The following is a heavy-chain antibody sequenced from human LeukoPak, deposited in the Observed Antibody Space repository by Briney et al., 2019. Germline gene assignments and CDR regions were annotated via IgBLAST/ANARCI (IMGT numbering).Heavy chain of an antibody. CDR2: MNPNSGNT. Sequence: ASVKVSCKASGYTFTSYDINWVRQATGQGLEWMGWMNPNSGNTGYAQKLQGRVTITRNTSISTAYMELSSLRSEDTAVYYCAILAAASLSSWDAFDIWGQGTMVTVSS. D-gene: IGHD6-13*01. J-gene: IGHJ3*02. CDR1: GYTFTSYD. CDR3: AILAAASLSSWDAFDI. V-gene: IGHV1-8*03.